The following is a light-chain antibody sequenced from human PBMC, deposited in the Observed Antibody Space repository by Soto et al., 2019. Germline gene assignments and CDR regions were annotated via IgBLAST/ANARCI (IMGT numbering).Light chain of an antibody. CDR2: AAS. V-gene: IGKV1-39*01. J-gene: IGKJ5*01. CDR3: QQSYSTPL. Sequence: DIQMTQSPSSLSASVGDRVSITCRASQSISSYLNWYQQKPGKAPKLLIYAASSLQSGVPSRFSGSGSGTDFTLTISSLQPEDFATYYCQQSYSTPLFGQGTQLEIK. CDR1: QSISSY.